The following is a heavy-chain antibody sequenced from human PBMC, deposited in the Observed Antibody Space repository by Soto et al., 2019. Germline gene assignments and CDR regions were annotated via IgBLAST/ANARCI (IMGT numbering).Heavy chain of an antibody. CDR3: AREDGTHSA. Sequence: EVQLVGPGGGRVRLGGSRSLPWAASGFPFRGYAINGAPQAPGKGLGWVSSISSSSSYIYYADSVKGRFTISRDNAKNSLYLQMNSLRAEDTAVYYCAREDGTHSAWGQGTMVTVSS. V-gene: IGHV3-21*01. J-gene: IGHJ3*01. CDR1: GFPFRGYA. CDR2: ISSSSSYI. D-gene: IGHD1-1*01.